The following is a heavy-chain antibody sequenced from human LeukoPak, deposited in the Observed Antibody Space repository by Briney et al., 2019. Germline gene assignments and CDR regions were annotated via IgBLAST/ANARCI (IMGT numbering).Heavy chain of an antibody. CDR1: DFTVSSNS. D-gene: IGHD1-26*01. J-gene: IGHJ4*02. Sequence: GGSLRLSCAASDFTVSSNSMSWVRQAPGKGLEWVSVTYSSGSTHYADSVKGRFTISRDSSKNTLYPQMNSLRAEDTAVYYCATESYGGAWGQGTLVTVSS. V-gene: IGHV3-53*01. CDR3: ATESYGGA. CDR2: TYSSGST.